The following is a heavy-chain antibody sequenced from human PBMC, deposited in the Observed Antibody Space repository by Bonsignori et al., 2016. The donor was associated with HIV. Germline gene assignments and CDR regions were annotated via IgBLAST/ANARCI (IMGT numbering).Heavy chain of an antibody. Sequence: GESLKISCAASGFTFSDFAMSWVRQTAETGLEWISAISASGASTYYAESVTGRFTISRENSKNTLYLQMDNLRSDETGMYFCAQHPDPNWVGFLSWGQGRLVTVSS. J-gene: IGHJ5*02. V-gene: IGHV3-23*01. CDR3: AQHPDPNWVGFLS. D-gene: IGHD1-1*01. CDR1: GFTFSDFA. CDR2: ISASGAST.